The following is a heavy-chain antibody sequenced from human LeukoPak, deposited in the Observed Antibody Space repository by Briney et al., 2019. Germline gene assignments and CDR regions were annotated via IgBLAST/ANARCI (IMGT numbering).Heavy chain of an antibody. D-gene: IGHD2-2*02. CDR1: GGSISSSNW. CDR2: IYHSGST. V-gene: IGHV4-4*02. CDR3: ARLGGCSSTSCYTRNMDV. Sequence: PSGTLSLTCAVSGGSISSSNWWSWVRQPPGKGLEWIGEIYHSGSTNYNPSLKSRVTISVDKSENQFSLKLSSVTAADTAVYYCARLGGCSSTSCYTRNMDVWGKGTTVTVSS. J-gene: IGHJ6*03.